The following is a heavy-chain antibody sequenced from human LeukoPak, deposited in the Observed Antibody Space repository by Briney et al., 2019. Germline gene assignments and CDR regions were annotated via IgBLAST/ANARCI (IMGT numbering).Heavy chain of an antibody. D-gene: IGHD3-22*01. V-gene: IGHV3-30*04. J-gene: IGHJ4*02. CDR3: ARGDPRYYYDSSGYCCNNPDY. Sequence: GGSLRLSCAASGFTFSSYAMHWVRQAPGKGLEWVAVISYDGSNKYYADSVKGRFTISRDNSKNTLYLQMNSLRAEDTTVYYCARGDPRYYYDSSGYCCNNPDYWGQGTLVTVSS. CDR1: GFTFSSYA. CDR2: ISYDGSNK.